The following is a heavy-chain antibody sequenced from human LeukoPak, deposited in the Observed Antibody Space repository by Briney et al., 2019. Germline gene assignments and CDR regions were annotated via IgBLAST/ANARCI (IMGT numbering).Heavy chain of an antibody. CDR1: GFTFTAYW. CDR3: ARDRSTVTHGYYYYGMDV. J-gene: IGHJ6*02. V-gene: IGHV1-46*01. CDR2: INPTADNR. Sequence: ASVKVSCKASGFTFTAYWMHWVRQAPGQGLEWMGVINPTADNRVYAQKFQGRVTMTRDTSTSTAYMELSSLRSEDTAVYYCARDRSTVTHGYYYYGMDVWGQGTTVTVSS. D-gene: IGHD4-17*01.